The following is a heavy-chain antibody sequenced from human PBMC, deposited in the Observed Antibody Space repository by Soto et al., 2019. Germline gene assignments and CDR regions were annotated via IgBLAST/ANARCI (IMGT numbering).Heavy chain of an antibody. CDR1: GGTFSTYV. J-gene: IGHJ6*02. Sequence: QWKLVQSGAEVKKPGSPVKVSCKASGGTFSTYVINWGRQAPGQGFEWMGGISPMFRAANYAQKFLGRVTITADESSSTAYMELNSLRSEDTAMYYCARDYGQWPAIYDGLDVWGQGTTVTVSS. CDR2: ISPMFRAA. V-gene: IGHV1-69*01. D-gene: IGHD6-19*01. CDR3: ARDYGQWPAIYDGLDV.